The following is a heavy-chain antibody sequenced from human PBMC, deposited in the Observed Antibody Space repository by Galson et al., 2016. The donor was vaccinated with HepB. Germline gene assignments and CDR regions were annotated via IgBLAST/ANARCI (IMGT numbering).Heavy chain of an antibody. Sequence: SLRLSCAASGFTFRYFSIHWVRQAPGKGLEWVTIISDDGSSKYYADSVKGRFTISRDNSKNTVNLQMNNLRTEDTAGYYCARGGTGRLAYYYYGMDDWGPGTTVTVSS. CDR1: GFTFRYFS. V-gene: IGHV3-30*04. CDR3: ARGGTGRLAYYYYGMDD. CDR2: ISDDGSSK. D-gene: IGHD1-1*01. J-gene: IGHJ6*02.